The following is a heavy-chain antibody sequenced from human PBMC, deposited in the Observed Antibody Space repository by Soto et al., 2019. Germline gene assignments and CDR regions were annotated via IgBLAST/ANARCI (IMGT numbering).Heavy chain of an antibody. V-gene: IGHV3-21*01. CDR1: GFTFSSYS. CDR2: ISSSSYI. CDR3: ARGLGSSDAFDI. J-gene: IGHJ3*02. Sequence: GGSLRLSCAASGFTFSSYSMNWVRQAPGKGLEWVSSISSSSYIYYADSVKGRFTISRDNAKNSLYLQMNSLRAEDTAVYYCARGLGSSDAFDIWGQGTMVTVSS. D-gene: IGHD7-27*01.